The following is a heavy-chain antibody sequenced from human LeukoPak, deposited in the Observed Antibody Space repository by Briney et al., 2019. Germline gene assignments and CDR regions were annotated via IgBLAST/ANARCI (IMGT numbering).Heavy chain of an antibody. CDR1: GFTFSSYA. Sequence: GGSLRLSCAASGFTFSSYAMSWVRQAPGKGLEWVSAISVSGGSTYYADSVKGRFTISRDNSKNTLYLQMNSLRAEDTAVYYCATHACGGDCNWFDPRGQGTLVTVSS. CDR2: ISVSGGST. D-gene: IGHD2-21*02. V-gene: IGHV3-23*01. J-gene: IGHJ5*02. CDR3: ATHACGGDCNWFDP.